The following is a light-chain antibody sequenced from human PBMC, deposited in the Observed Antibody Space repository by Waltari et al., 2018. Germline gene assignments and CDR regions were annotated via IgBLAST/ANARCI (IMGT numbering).Light chain of an antibody. J-gene: IGLJ1*01. Sequence: QSVLTQPPSVSGAPGQRVTISCTGSSSNIGAGYDLHWYQQLPGTAPNLLIYGNGNRPSGVPAGFSGSKPGTSASWAITGFRAEDGADNNCQSYESSRVGNAFEPGPKLTVL. CDR2: GNG. CDR1: SSNIGAGYD. CDR3: QSYESSRVGNA. V-gene: IGLV1-40*01.